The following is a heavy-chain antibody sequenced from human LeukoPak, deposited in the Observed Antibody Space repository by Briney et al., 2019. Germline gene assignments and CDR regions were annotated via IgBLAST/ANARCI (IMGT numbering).Heavy chain of an antibody. CDR3: AKRVPHYFDY. V-gene: IGHV3-23*01. CDR1: GFTFSVAA. Sequence: TGGSLRLSCAASGFTFSVAAVTWVRQAPGKGLEWVSLIGASGESTYYADSVKGRFTISRDNSKNTLYLQMNSLRAEDTAVYYCAKRVPHYFDYWGQGTLVTVSS. CDR2: IGASGEST. J-gene: IGHJ4*02.